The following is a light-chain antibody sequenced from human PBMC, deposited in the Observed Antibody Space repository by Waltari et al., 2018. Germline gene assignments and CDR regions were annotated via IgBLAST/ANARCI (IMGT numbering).Light chain of an antibody. V-gene: IGLV1-51*01. CDR2: EDN. J-gene: IGLJ3*02. Sequence: QAVLTQPPSVSAAPGQKVTISCPGSSSNIGNDYVSWYQPLPGTAPELLIYEDNKRPSYIPDRFSASKSDTSATLAITGLQTADEADYYCATWDTTLSAWVFGGGTRVTVL. CDR1: SSNIGNDY. CDR3: ATWDTTLSAWV.